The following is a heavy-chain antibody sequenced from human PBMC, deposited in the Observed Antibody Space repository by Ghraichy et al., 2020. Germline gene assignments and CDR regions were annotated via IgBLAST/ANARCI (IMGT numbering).Heavy chain of an antibody. CDR2: IWYDGSNK. CDR1: GFTFSSYG. CDR3: ARDGGMTTVTRVDY. V-gene: IGHV3-33*01. D-gene: IGHD4-17*01. J-gene: IGHJ4*02. Sequence: SCAASGFTFSSYGMHWVLQAPGKGLEWVAVIWYDGSNKYYADSVKGRFTISRDNSKNTLYLQMNSLRAEDTAVYYCARDGGMTTVTRVDYWGQGTLVTVSS.